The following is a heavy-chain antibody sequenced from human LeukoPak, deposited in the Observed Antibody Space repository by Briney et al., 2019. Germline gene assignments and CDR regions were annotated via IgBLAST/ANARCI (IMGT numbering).Heavy chain of an antibody. CDR3: GTQASNGWTTDY. J-gene: IGHJ4*02. V-gene: IGHV4-38-2*02. D-gene: IGHD6-19*01. CDR1: GYSISSGFY. CDR2: IYHSGST. Sequence: PSETLSLTCTVSGYSISSGFYWGWIRQPPGKGLECIGSIYHSGSTYYNPSLKSRVTISVDTSKNQFSLNLSSVTAADTAVYYCGTQASNGWTTDYWGQGTLVTVSS.